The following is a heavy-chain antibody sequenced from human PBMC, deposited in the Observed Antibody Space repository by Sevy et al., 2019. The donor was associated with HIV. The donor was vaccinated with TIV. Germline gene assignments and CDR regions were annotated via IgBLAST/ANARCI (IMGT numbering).Heavy chain of an antibody. CDR3: ARESIAVAGIGYYFDS. CDR2: IWDDGSNK. D-gene: IGHD6-19*01. CDR1: GFAYSGYG. V-gene: IGHV3-33*01. J-gene: IGHJ4*02. Sequence: GGSLRLSCAAFGFAYSGYGMHWVRQAPGKGLQWVAVIWDDGSNKEYADSVKGRFTISRDNSKTTLYLQMNSLRAEDTAVYYCARESIAVAGIGYYFDSWGQRTLVTVSS.